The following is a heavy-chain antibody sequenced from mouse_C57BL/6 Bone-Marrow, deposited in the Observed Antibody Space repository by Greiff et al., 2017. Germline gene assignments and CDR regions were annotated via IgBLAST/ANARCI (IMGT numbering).Heavy chain of an antibody. D-gene: IGHD2-3*01. J-gene: IGHJ4*01. Sequence: VQLVESGAELAKPGASVKLSCKASGYTFTSYWMHWVKQRPGQGLEWIGYITPRSGYTKYNQKFKDKATLTADKSSSTAYMQLSSLTYEDSAVYYCARDGWLLLRYAMDNWGQGTSVTVSS. CDR2: ITPRSGYT. CDR1: GYTFTSYW. CDR3: ARDGWLLLRYAMDN. V-gene: IGHV1-7*01.